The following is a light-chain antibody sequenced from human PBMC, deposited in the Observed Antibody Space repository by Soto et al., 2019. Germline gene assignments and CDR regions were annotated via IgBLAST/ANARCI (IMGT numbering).Light chain of an antibody. J-gene: IGLJ2*01. CDR2: DNT. CDR3: RSYDSSLSGWL. Sequence: QSVLTQPPSVSGAPGQRVTISCTGSSSNIGAGFDVHWYQHLPGTAPKPLLYDNTNRPSGVPDRFSGSKSGTSASLAITGLQAEDEADYYCRSYDSSLSGWLFGGGTKLTVL. CDR1: SSNIGAGFD. V-gene: IGLV1-40*01.